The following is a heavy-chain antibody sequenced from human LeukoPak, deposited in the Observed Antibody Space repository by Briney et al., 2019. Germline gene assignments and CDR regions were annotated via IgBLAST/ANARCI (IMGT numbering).Heavy chain of an antibody. CDR2: INPSGGST. J-gene: IGHJ4*02. CDR3: ARADPSGWYYY. V-gene: IGHV1-46*01. D-gene: IGHD6-19*01. CDR1: GYTYTSYY. Sequence: ASVKVSCKASGYTYTSYYMHWVRQAPGQGLEWMGIINPSGGSTSYAQKFQGRVTMTRDTSTSTVYMELSSLRSADTAVYYCARADPSGWYYYWGQGTLVTVSS.